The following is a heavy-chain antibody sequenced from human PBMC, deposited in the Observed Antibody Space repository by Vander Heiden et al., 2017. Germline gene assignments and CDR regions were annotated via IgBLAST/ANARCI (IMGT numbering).Heavy chain of an antibody. V-gene: IGHV3-23*01. J-gene: IGHJ4*02. CDR1: GFSFSSYA. Sequence: ELQLLVSGGGLVQPGGSLRLSCAASGFSFSSYAMSWVRQAAGKGLEWVSTISGSGGSTYYADSVKGRFTISRDNSKNTLYLQMNSLRAEDTAVYYCAKVAGYCSSSSCYVDYWGQGTLVTVSS. CDR3: AKVAGYCSSSSCYVDY. CDR2: ISGSGGST. D-gene: IGHD2-2*01.